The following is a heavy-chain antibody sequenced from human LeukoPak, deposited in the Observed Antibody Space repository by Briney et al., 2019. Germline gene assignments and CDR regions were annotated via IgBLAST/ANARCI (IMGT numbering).Heavy chain of an antibody. J-gene: IGHJ6*02. D-gene: IGHD1-26*01. CDR3: AKTYSGSYLYYYYGMDV. Sequence: GGSLRLSCAASGFTFSSYAMSWVRQAPGEGLEWVSAISGSGGSTYYADSVKGRFTISRDNSKNTLYLQMNSLRAEDTAVYYCAKTYSGSYLYYYYGMDVWGQGTTVTVSS. CDR2: ISGSGGST. CDR1: GFTFSSYA. V-gene: IGHV3-23*01.